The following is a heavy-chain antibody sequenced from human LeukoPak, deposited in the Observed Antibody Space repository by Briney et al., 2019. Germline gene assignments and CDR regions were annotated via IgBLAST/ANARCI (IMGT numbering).Heavy chain of an antibody. D-gene: IGHD3-10*01. Sequence: PGGSLRLSCAASGFTFTNAWIRGLRQAPRKGREGVGRIKSKTDGGTTDYTAPVKGRFTISRDDSKNTLYLQMNSLKTEDTAVYYCTTGPFDYYGSASYLANGMDVWGQGTTVTVSS. CDR2: IKSKTDGGTT. CDR3: TTGPFDYYGSASYLANGMDV. J-gene: IGHJ6*02. CDR1: GFTFTNAW. V-gene: IGHV3-15*01.